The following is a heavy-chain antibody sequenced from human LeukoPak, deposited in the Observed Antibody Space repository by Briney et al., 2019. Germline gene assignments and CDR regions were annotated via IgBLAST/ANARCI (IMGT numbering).Heavy chain of an antibody. V-gene: IGHV3-7*01. J-gene: IGHJ4*02. Sequence: GGSLRLSCETSGFSFNNDWMDWVRQAPGKGLEWVANINQDGSEKNCLDSVKGRFTISRDNAQNSLYLQMNGLRVEDTAVYYCPRRLDEWGQGTLVTVSS. D-gene: IGHD3-16*01. CDR3: PRRLDE. CDR1: GFSFNNDW. CDR2: INQDGSEK.